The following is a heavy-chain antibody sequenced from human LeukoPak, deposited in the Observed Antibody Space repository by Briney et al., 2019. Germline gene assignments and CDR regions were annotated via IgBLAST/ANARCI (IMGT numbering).Heavy chain of an antibody. D-gene: IGHD5-18*01. V-gene: IGHV3-21*01. Sequence: PGGSLRLSCAASGFTFSSYSMNWVRQAPGKGLEWVSSISSSSSYIYYADSVKGRFTISRDNAKNSLYLQMNSLRAEDTAVYYCARGRGVDTAMAKHTTNFDYWGQGTLVTVSS. CDR2: ISSSSSYI. CDR1: GFTFSSYS. J-gene: IGHJ4*02. CDR3: ARGRGVDTAMAKHTTNFDY.